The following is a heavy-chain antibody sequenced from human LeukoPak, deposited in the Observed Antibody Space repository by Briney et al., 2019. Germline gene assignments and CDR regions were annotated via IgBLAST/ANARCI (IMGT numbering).Heavy chain of an antibody. Sequence: GGSLRLSCAASGFTFSGSAMHWVRQASGKGLEWVGRIRSKANSYATAYAASVKGRFTISRDDSKNTAYLQMNSLKTEDTAVYYCTRLSGIAAAGSDYWGQGTLVTVSS. J-gene: IGHJ4*02. CDR3: TRLSGIAAAGSDY. D-gene: IGHD6-13*01. CDR2: IRSKANSYAT. V-gene: IGHV3-73*01. CDR1: GFTFSGSA.